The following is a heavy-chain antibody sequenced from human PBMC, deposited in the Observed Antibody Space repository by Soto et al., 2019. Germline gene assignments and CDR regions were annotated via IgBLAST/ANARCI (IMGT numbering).Heavy chain of an antibody. Sequence: VQLLESGGGLVQPGESLRLSCAASGFTFSSYAMSWVRQAPGKGLEWVSVISGSDDSTYYADSVKGRFTISRDTSKNALYLQMNSLRAEDTAVYYCAKRSSSSTFDYWGQGTLVTVSS. D-gene: IGHD6-6*01. CDR3: AKRSSSSTFDY. CDR1: GFTFSSYA. J-gene: IGHJ4*02. CDR2: ISGSDDST. V-gene: IGHV3-23*01.